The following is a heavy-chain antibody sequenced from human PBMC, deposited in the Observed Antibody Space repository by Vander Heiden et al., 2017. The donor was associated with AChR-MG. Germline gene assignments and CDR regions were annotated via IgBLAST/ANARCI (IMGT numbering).Heavy chain of an antibody. CDR1: GGSINSSTYS. D-gene: IGHD4-17*01. CDR3: ARHSDYGDYWGYYYYYMDV. J-gene: IGHJ6*03. CDR2: IYYSGTT. V-gene: IGHV4-39*01. Sequence: QLQLQESGPGLVKPSETLSPTCTGSGGSINSSTYSWGGIRQPPGKGLEWIGNIYYSGTTYYNPALKSRVTISVDTSNSQFSLKLRSVTAADTAVYYCARHSDYGDYWGYYYYYMDVWGKGTTVTVSS.